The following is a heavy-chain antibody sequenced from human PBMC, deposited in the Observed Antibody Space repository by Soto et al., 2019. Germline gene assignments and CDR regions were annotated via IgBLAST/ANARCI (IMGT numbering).Heavy chain of an antibody. CDR1: GGSIGGVGYS. CDR3: ARAQFYSGSGNYNNLMFDA. V-gene: IGHV4-30-2*01. J-gene: IGHJ5*02. D-gene: IGHD3-10*01. Sequence: SETLSLTCAVSGGSIGGVGYSWSLILQPTGGGLEWIGYMYHSGTFLKSASLKTRITMSLDMSKNQFSLTLNSMTAADTAVYYCARAQFYSGSGNYNNLMFDAWGQGIQVTVSS. CDR2: MYHSGTF.